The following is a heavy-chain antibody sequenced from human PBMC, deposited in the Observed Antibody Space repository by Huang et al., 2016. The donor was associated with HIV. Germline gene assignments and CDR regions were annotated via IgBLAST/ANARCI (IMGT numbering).Heavy chain of an antibody. V-gene: IGHV1-69*13. CDR3: ARSGPRWGLATIWTLVY. Sequence: QVQLVQSGAEVKKPGSSVKLSCQSSGGGSSSYAISWVRQARGHGLEGMGEIIPICGTTDYAPRFQGRVTITADESTNTAYIELSSLEYDDTALYYCARSGPRWGLATIWTLVYWGQGTLVTVSS. D-gene: IGHD5-12*01. J-gene: IGHJ4*02. CDR1: GGGSSSYA. CDR2: IIPICGTT.